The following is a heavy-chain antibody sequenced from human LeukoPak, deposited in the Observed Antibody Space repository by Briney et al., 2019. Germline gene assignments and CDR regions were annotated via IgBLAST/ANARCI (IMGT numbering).Heavy chain of an antibody. D-gene: IGHD6-25*01. J-gene: IGHJ4*02. Sequence: KVSCKASGYRFTDYWIAWVRQMPGKGLEWMGAIYPGDSDTRYSPSFHGQVTISADKSINTAYLQWSSLKASDTAICYCARKTSWQRPEDFWGQGTLVTVSP. V-gene: IGHV5-51*01. CDR2: IYPGDSDT. CDR1: GYRFTDYW. CDR3: ARKTSWQRPEDF.